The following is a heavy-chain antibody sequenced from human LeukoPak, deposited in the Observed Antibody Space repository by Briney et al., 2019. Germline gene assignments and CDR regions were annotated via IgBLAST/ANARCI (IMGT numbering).Heavy chain of an antibody. CDR3: VTEGYCTSDSCYVH. J-gene: IGHJ4*02. V-gene: IGHV1-69*05. CDR2: IIPIFGTA. Sequence: AASVTVSCKASGGTFSSYAISWVRQAPGQGLEWMGGIIPIFGTANYAQKFQGRVTITTDESTSTAYMELSSLRSEDTAVYYCVTEGYCTSDSCYVHWGQGTLVTVSS. D-gene: IGHD2-2*01. CDR1: GGTFSSYA.